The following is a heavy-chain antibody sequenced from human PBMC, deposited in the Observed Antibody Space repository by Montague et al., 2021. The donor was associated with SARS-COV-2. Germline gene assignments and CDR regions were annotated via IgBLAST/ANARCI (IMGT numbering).Heavy chain of an antibody. CDR2: VTTSGTT. J-gene: IGHJ4*02. Sequence: SETLSLTCAVSGGSITGFSWSWVRQPAGKGLEWIGRVTTSGTTNXSPSLRSRVTMSVDTSKNQFSLNLNSVTAADTAIYYCARTPTRPLSLDSWSQGTLVTVSS. CDR3: ARTPTRPLSLDS. D-gene: IGHD6-6*01. CDR1: GGSITGFS. V-gene: IGHV4-4*07.